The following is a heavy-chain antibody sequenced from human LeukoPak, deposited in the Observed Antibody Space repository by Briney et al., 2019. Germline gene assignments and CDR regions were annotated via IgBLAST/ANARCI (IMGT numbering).Heavy chain of an antibody. D-gene: IGHD3-10*01. CDR1: GFTFSDYY. Sequence: GGSLRLSCAASGFTFSDYYMSWIRQAPGKGLEWVSYISSSGSTIYYADSVKGRFTISRDNAKNSLYLQMNSLRAEDTAVYYCASRPTYYYGSGSYYVTDYWGQGTLVTVSS. CDR2: ISSSGSTI. V-gene: IGHV3-11*04. CDR3: ASRPTYYYGSGSYYVTDY. J-gene: IGHJ4*02.